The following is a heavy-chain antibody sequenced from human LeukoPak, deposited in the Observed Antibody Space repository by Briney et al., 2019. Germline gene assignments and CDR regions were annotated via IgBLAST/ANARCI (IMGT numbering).Heavy chain of an antibody. CDR2: IYYSGST. CDR1: GGSISSYY. J-gene: IGHJ3*02. CDR3: ASRLPYYYDSSGYYLDAFDI. Sequence: SETLSLTSTVTGGSISSYYWSWLRQPPGRGLEWLGYIYYSGSTNYNPSLKSRVTISVDTSKNQITLKLSSVTAADTAVYYCASRLPYYYDSSGYYLDAFDIWGQGTMVTVSS. V-gene: IGHV4-59*12. D-gene: IGHD3-22*01.